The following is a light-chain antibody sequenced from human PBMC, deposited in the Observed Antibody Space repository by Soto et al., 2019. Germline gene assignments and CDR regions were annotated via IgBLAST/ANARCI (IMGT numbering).Light chain of an antibody. Sequence: DIQMTQSPSSLSASVGDRVTITCRAGQSITSYLNWYQQKPGKAPKLLIYGASTLQSGVPSRFSGSGSGTDFTLTISSLQPEDFSTYYCQQSGSTPITFGQGTRLEIK. CDR2: GAS. CDR3: QQSGSTPIT. CDR1: QSITSY. J-gene: IGKJ5*01. V-gene: IGKV1-39*01.